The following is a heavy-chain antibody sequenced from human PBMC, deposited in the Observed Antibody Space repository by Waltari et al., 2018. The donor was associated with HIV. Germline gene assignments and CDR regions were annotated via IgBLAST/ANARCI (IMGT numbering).Heavy chain of an antibody. Sequence: EVQLVESGGGLVQPGGSLRLSCAASGFVFSNPWLNWVRQAPGKGLEWVANINQDGSEKYYVDSVKGRFTISRDNAKNSLYLQMNNLRAEDTAVYYCAGEMPTIIGDAFDIWGQGTMVTISS. CDR1: GFVFSNPW. J-gene: IGHJ3*02. V-gene: IGHV3-7*01. D-gene: IGHD3-16*02. CDR2: INQDGSEK. CDR3: AGEMPTIIGDAFDI.